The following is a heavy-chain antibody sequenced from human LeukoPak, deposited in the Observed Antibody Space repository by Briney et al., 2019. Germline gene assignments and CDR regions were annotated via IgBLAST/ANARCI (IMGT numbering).Heavy chain of an antibody. Sequence: GASLKISCKGSGYSFTSYWIGWVRQMPGKGLEWMGIIYPGDSDTRYSPSFQGQVTISADKSISTAYLQWSSLKASDTAMYYCARAIAAAATTFDYWGQGTLVTVSS. CDR1: GYSFTSYW. V-gene: IGHV5-51*01. J-gene: IGHJ4*02. CDR2: IYPGDSDT. D-gene: IGHD6-13*01. CDR3: ARAIAAAATTFDY.